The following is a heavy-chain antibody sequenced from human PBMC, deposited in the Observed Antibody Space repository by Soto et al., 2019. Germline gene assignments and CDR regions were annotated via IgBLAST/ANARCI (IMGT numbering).Heavy chain of an antibody. CDR2: IIPVVGTA. V-gene: IGHV1-69*13. D-gene: IGHD3-9*01. J-gene: IGHJ4*02. CDR3: AGLRYDILTGSPYYFDY. Sequence: ASGKVSCKASGCTFSSYAISCVRQAPGQLLEWMGGIIPVVGTANYAQKFQGRVTITAYESTSTAYMELSSLRSEDTAVYYGAGLRYDILTGSPYYFDYWGQGTLVTVSS. CDR1: GCTFSSYA.